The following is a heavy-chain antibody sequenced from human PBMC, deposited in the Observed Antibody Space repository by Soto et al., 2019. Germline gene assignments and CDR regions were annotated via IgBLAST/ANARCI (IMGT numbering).Heavy chain of an antibody. J-gene: IGHJ4*02. CDR2: INDDGIST. D-gene: IGHD1-1*01. V-gene: IGHV3-74*01. CDR3: TRGPRSTSTGTGAF. CDR1: GFTFSMYW. Sequence: GGSLRLSCAASGFTFSMYWMHWVRQVPGKGPEWVSRINDDGISTNYADSVKGRFTISRDKAKNTLYLQMNALRVEDTAVYYCTRGPRSTSTGTGAFWGQGTLVNVSS.